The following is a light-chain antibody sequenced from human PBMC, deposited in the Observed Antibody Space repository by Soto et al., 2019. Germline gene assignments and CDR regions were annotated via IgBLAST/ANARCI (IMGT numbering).Light chain of an antibody. Sequence: DIQMTQSRSSLSASVGDRVTITCRASQRISSYLNWYQQKPGKAPKLLIYAASSLQSGVPSRFSGSGSGTDVTLTISSLQPEDFASYYCQQSYSTPYTFGQGTKLEIK. CDR2: AAS. CDR1: QRISSY. CDR3: QQSYSTPYT. V-gene: IGKV1-39*01. J-gene: IGKJ2*01.